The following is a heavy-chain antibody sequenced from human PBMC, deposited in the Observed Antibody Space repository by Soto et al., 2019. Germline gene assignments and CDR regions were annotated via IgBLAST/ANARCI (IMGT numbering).Heavy chain of an antibody. CDR2: IKSKTDGGTT. V-gene: IGHV3-15*01. CDR3: TTETGYCSGGSCYPDAFDI. CDR1: GFTFSNAW. Sequence: EVQLVESGGGLVKPGGSLRLSCAASGFTFSNAWMSWVRQAPGKGLEWVGRIKSKTDGGTTDYAAPVKGRFTISRDDSKNTLYLQMNSPKTEDTAVYYCTTETGYCSGGSCYPDAFDIWGQGTMVTVSS. J-gene: IGHJ3*02. D-gene: IGHD2-15*01.